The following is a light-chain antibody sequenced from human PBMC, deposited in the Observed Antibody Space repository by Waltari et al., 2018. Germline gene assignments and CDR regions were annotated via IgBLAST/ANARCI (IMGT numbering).Light chain of an antibody. CDR3: QQYGSSPWT. V-gene: IGKV3-20*01. J-gene: IGKJ1*01. Sequence: EIVLTQSPGTLSLSQGERATLSCRASQSVSSSYLALYQQKPGQAPRVLIHGASNRATGIPDRFSGSGSGTDFTLTISRLEPEDFAVYYCQQYGSSPWTFGQGTKVEIK. CDR2: GAS. CDR1: QSVSSSY.